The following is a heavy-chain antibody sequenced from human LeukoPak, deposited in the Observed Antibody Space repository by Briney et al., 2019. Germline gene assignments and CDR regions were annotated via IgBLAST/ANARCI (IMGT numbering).Heavy chain of an antibody. D-gene: IGHD3-10*01. CDR3: ARDNAYYGSGRNNWFDP. J-gene: IGHJ5*02. CDR1: GGSIRSYY. Sequence: PSETLSLTCTVSGGSIRSYYWSWIRQPPGKGLEWIGYIYYSGSTNYNPSLKSRVTMSVDTSKNQFSLKLSSVTAADTAVYYCARDNAYYGSGRNNWFDPWGQGTLVTVSS. CDR2: IYYSGST. V-gene: IGHV4-59*12.